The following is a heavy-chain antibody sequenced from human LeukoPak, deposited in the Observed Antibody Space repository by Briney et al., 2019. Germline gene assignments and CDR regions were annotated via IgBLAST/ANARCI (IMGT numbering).Heavy chain of an antibody. CDR1: GYTFTSYY. Sequence: ASVKVSCKASGYTFTSYYMHWVRQAPGQGLEWMGIINPSGGSTSYAQKFQGRVTMTRDMSTSTVYMELSSLRSEDTAVYYCARDPVGYCSGGSCYYYYYYMDVWGKGTTVTVSS. V-gene: IGHV1-46*01. CDR2: INPSGGST. D-gene: IGHD2-15*01. CDR3: ARDPVGYCSGGSCYYYYYYMDV. J-gene: IGHJ6*03.